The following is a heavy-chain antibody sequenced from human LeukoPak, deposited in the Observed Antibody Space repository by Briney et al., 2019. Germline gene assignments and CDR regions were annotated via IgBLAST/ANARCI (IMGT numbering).Heavy chain of an antibody. CDR3: ARGDCSGGSCYLSLTTIDY. D-gene: IGHD2-15*01. CDR2: ISGSSSTI. Sequence: GGSLRLSCAASGFTFSSYSMNWVRQAPGKGLEWVSYISGSSSTIYYADSVKGRFTISRDNAKNSLYLQMNSLRAEDTAVYYCARGDCSGGSCYLSLTTIDYWGQGTLVTVSS. J-gene: IGHJ4*02. CDR1: GFTFSSYS. V-gene: IGHV3-48*01.